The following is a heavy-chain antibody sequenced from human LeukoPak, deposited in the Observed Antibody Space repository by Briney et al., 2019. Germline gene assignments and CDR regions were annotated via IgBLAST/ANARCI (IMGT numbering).Heavy chain of an antibody. J-gene: IGHJ4*02. Sequence: GGSLRLSCVTSNFTFSSYEMNWVRQAPGKGLEWVSAISAGGGSTYYADSVKGRFTISRDNSKNTLYLQMNSLRAEDTAVYYCAKTRADIVVVPAAMCFDYWGQGTLVTVSS. D-gene: IGHD2-2*01. V-gene: IGHV3-23*01. CDR1: NFTFSSYE. CDR3: AKTRADIVVVPAAMCFDY. CDR2: ISAGGGST.